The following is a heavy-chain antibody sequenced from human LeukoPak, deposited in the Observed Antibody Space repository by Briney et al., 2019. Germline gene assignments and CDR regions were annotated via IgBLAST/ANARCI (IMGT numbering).Heavy chain of an antibody. CDR2: ISGSGGST. CDR1: GFTFSSYA. J-gene: IGHJ3*02. D-gene: IGHD5-18*01. Sequence: GGSLKLSCAASGFTFSSYAMSWVRQAPGKGLEWVSAISGSGGSTYYADSVKGRFTISRDNSKNTLYLQMNSLRAEDTAVYYCAKDERYSYGADAFDIWGQGTMVTVSS. V-gene: IGHV3-23*01. CDR3: AKDERYSYGADAFDI.